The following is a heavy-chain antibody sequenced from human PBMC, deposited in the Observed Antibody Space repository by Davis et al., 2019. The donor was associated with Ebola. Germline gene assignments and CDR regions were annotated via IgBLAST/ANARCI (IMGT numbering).Heavy chain of an antibody. CDR3: ARDRYSDGSGYFFEQSH. J-gene: IGHJ4*02. CDR1: GLSFSTYW. CDR2: INQGGSVK. D-gene: IGHD3-22*01. V-gene: IGHV3-7*03. Sequence: GESLKISCAASGLSFSTYWMSWVRQTPDKGLEFVANINQGGSVKNYVDSVKGRFTISRDNAKNSLYLQMNSLRAEDTAVYYCARDRYSDGSGYFFEQSHWGQGTLVTVSS.